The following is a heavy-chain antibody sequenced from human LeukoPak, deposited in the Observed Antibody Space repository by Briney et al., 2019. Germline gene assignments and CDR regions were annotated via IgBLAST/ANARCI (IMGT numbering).Heavy chain of an antibody. V-gene: IGHV1-69*04. CDR3: ARDSILRLAVTTYYYYYGMDV. Sequence: ASVKVSCKASGGTFSSYAISWVRQAPGQGLEWMGRIIPILGIANYAQKFQGRVTITADKSTSTAYMELSSLRSEDTAVYYCARDSILRLAVTTYYYYYGMDVWGQGTTVTVSS. CDR2: IIPILGIA. D-gene: IGHD4-17*01. J-gene: IGHJ6*02. CDR1: GGTFSSYA.